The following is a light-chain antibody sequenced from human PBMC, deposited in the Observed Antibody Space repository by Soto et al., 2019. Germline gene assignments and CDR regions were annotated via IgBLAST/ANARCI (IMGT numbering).Light chain of an antibody. CDR3: QQRSIWPLT. CDR2: DAS. J-gene: IGKJ4*01. CDR1: QSVSSY. V-gene: IGKV3-11*01. Sequence: EIVLTQSPATLSLSPGERATLSCRASQSVSSYLACYQQKPGQAPRLLIYDASNRATGIPARFSGSGSVTDFTLTISSLEPEDFAVYYCQQRSIWPLTFGGGTKVEIK.